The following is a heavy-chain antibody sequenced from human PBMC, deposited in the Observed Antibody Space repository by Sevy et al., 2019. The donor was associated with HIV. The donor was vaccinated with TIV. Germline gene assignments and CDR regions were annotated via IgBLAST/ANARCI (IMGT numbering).Heavy chain of an antibody. V-gene: IGHV3-7*01. CDR3: ESANDYGDYGNDY. CDR2: LKQDGSEK. Sequence: GGSLRLSCAASGFTFSSYWMSWVRQAPGKGLEWVANLKQDGSEKDYVDSVKGRFTISRDKAKNSLYLQMNSLRAEDTAVYYCESANDYGDYGNDYWGQGTLVTVSS. J-gene: IGHJ4*02. D-gene: IGHD4-17*01. CDR1: GFTFSSYW.